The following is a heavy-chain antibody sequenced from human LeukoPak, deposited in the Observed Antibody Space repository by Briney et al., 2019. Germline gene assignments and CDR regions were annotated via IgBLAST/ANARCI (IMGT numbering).Heavy chain of an antibody. CDR3: ARGRERNVVDY. D-gene: IGHD6-6*01. CDR1: GYTFTGYY. CDR2: INTNTGNP. V-gene: IGHV7-4-1*02. Sequence: ASVKVSCKASGYTFTGYYMHWVRQAPGQGLEWMGWINTNTGNPTYAQGFTGRFVFSLDTSVSTAYLQISSLKAEDTAVYYCARGRERNVVDYWGQGTLVTVSS. J-gene: IGHJ4*02.